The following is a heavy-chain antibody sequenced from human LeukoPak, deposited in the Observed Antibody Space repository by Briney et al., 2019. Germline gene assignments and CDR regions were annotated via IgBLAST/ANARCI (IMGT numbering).Heavy chain of an antibody. CDR2: IRSGGSST. J-gene: IGHJ4*02. V-gene: IGHV3-23*01. Sequence: GGSLRLSCAASGFSFDTYALSWVRQAPGRGLEWVSGIRSGGSSTYYADSVKGRFTISRDNSKNTLYLQMNSLRAEDTAVYYCAKEVRESAWFYFDYWGRGTLVTVSS. CDR1: GFSFDTYA. D-gene: IGHD3-10*01. CDR3: AKEVRESAWFYFDY.